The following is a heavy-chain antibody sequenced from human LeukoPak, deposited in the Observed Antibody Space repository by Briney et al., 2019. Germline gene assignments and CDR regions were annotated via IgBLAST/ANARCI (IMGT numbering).Heavy chain of an antibody. D-gene: IGHD6-13*01. Sequence: SETLSLTCTVSGGSISSYYWSWIRRPAGKGLEWIGRIYSTGSTNYNPSLKNRVTMSVDTSKNQFSLRLRSVTAADTAVYYCARQIASAGTAGFDFWGQGALVTVSS. CDR2: IYSTGST. CDR3: ARQIASAGTAGFDF. J-gene: IGHJ4*02. CDR1: GGSISSYY. V-gene: IGHV4-4*07.